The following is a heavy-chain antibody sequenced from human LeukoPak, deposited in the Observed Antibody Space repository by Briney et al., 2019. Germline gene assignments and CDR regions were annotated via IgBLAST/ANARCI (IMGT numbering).Heavy chain of an antibody. J-gene: IGHJ4*02. CDR1: GYTFTNNY. CDR2: INPNSGDT. Sequence: GASVEVSCKASGYTFTNNYIHWVRQAPGQGLEWLGWINPNSGDTRYEPKFQGRVTMTGDTSITTVYMELSSLRSDDTAVYFCARDYRGNSFDYWGQGTLVTVSS. CDR3: ARDYRGNSFDY. D-gene: IGHD2-21*01. V-gene: IGHV1-2*02.